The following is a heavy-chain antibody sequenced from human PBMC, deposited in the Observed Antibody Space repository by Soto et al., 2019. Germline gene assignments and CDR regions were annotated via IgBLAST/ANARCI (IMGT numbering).Heavy chain of an antibody. CDR1: GVTVSNNY. Sequence: VQLVESGGGLVQPGASLRLSCAASGVTVSNNYMSWVRQAPGKGLEWVSVIYSVGSTSYADSVKGRFTISRDNSKNMVYLQMNSLRAEDTAVYYCARNRLETKYGYWGQGTLVTVSS. V-gene: IGHV3-66*01. CDR2: IYSVGST. D-gene: IGHD6-19*01. CDR3: ARNRLETKYGY. J-gene: IGHJ4*02.